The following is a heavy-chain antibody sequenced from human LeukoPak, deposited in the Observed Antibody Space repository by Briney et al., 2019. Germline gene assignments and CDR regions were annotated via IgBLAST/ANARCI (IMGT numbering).Heavy chain of an antibody. D-gene: IGHD6-19*01. CDR3: ARGRAPSAEYTSVWSWGWKTVYRYYGMDV. CDR2: INPASGDT. J-gene: IGHJ6*02. V-gene: IGHV1-2*02. CDR1: GYTVTDYF. Sequence: ASVKVSCKTSGYTVTDYFIHWVRQAPGQGLEWMGWINPASGDTNYAQKFQGRVTMTRDKSIRTAYMEMSSLRSEDPAVYCCARGRAPSAEYTSVWSWGWKTVYRYYGMDVWGQGTTVTVSS.